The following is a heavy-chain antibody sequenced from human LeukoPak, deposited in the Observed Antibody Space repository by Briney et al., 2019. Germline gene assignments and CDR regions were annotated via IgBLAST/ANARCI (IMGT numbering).Heavy chain of an antibody. Sequence: ASVTVSCKASGYTFTGYYMHWVRQAPGQGLEWMGWINPNSGGTNYAQKFQGRVTMTRDTSISTAYMELDRLRSDDTALYYCARRIAIPATAALSSNWFDPWGQGTLVTVSS. CDR3: ARRIAIPATAALSSNWFDP. CDR2: INPNSGGT. D-gene: IGHD2/OR15-2a*01. CDR1: GYTFTGYY. J-gene: IGHJ5*02. V-gene: IGHV1-2*02.